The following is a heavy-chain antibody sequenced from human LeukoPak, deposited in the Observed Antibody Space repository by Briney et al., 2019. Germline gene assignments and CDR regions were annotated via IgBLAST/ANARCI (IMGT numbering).Heavy chain of an antibody. CDR1: GIPFWRHA. V-gene: IGHV3-23*01. CDR3: AKSLHDSTTFWSEFRGFDV. Sequence: GGSLRLSCTASGIPFWRHAMNWVRHAPGKGLEWVSGIYGAATATYYAGSVKGRFTISRDNSKNTLWLQMNSLRAEDTAVYYCAKSLHDSTTFWSEFRGFDVWGQGTMVTVSS. CDR2: IYGAATAT. D-gene: IGHD2/OR15-2a*01. J-gene: IGHJ3*01.